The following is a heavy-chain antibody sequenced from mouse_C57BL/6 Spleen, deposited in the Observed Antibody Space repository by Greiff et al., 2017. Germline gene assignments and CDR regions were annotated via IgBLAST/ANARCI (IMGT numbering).Heavy chain of an antibody. D-gene: IGHD1-1*01. CDR2: IYPGDGDT. J-gene: IGHJ3*01. V-gene: IGHV1-80*01. CDR1: GYAFSSYW. CDR3: ARSGTTVVATPFAY. Sequence: VQLQQSGAELVKPGASVKISCKASGYAFSSYWMNWVKQRPGKGLEWIGQIYPGDGDTNYNGKFKGKATLTADKSSSTAYMQLSSLTSEDSAVYFWARSGTTVVATPFAYWGQGTLVTVSA.